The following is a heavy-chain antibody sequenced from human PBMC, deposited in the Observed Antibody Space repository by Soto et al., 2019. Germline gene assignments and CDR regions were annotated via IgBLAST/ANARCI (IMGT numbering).Heavy chain of an antibody. V-gene: IGHV4-4*02. CDR3: ARDTPNSSSWYRIIDY. Sequence: SETLSLTCAVSGGSISSSNWWRWVRQPPGKGLEWIGEIYHSGSTNYNPSLKSRVTISEDKSKNQFSLKLSSVTAADTAVYYCARDTPNSSSWYRIIDYWGQGTLVTVSS. CDR2: IYHSGST. J-gene: IGHJ4*02. CDR1: GGSISSSNW. D-gene: IGHD6-13*01.